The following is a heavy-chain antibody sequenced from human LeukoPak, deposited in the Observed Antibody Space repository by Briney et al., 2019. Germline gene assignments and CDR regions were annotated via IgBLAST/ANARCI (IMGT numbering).Heavy chain of an antibody. CDR3: ANGNNGDYVRLDY. CDR2: ISGSGGNT. V-gene: IGHV3-23*01. J-gene: IGHJ4*02. D-gene: IGHD4-17*01. Sequence: GGSLRLSCAASGFTFSNCAMTWVRQAPGKGLEWVSVISGSGGNTYYADSVKGRFTISRDNSKNTLYLQMNSLRAEDTAVYYCANGNNGDYVRLDYWGQGTLVTVSS. CDR1: GFTFSNCA.